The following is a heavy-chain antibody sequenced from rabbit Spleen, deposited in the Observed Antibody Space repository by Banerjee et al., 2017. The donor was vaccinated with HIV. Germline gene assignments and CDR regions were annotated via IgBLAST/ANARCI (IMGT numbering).Heavy chain of an antibody. Sequence: QEQLVESGGGLVQPEGSLTLTCKASGFDFSYGYVMSWVRQAPGKGLEWIACIYPGSSGSTYYATWAKGRFTISKTSSTTVTLQMTSLTAADTATYFCARDTGTSFSTYGMDLWGPGTLVTVS. CDR2: IYPGSSGST. J-gene: IGHJ6*01. V-gene: IGHV1S45*01. D-gene: IGHD8-1*01. CDR3: ARDTGTSFSTYGMDL. CDR1: GFDFSYGYV.